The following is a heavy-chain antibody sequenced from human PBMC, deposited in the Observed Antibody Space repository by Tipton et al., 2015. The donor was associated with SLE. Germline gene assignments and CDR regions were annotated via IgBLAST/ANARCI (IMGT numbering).Heavy chain of an antibody. V-gene: IGHV4-59*01. Sequence: TLSLTCTVSGASISSSYWIWIRQPPGKGLEWIGYIYYSGSTNYNPSLKSRVTISVDTSKTQFSLKLSSVTAADTAMYYCARGRASMVQKDWGQGTLVTVSS. J-gene: IGHJ4*02. D-gene: IGHD3-10*01. CDR3: ARGRASMVQKD. CDR2: IYYSGST. CDR1: GASISSSY.